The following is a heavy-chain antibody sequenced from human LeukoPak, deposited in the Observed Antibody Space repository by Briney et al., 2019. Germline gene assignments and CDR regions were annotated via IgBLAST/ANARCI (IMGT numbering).Heavy chain of an antibody. CDR2: ISGSGGST. CDR1: GFTFSSYA. D-gene: IGHD1-26*01. CDR3: AKTHSGSLYDAFDI. V-gene: IGHV3-23*01. Sequence: GGSLRLSCAASGFTFSSYAMSWVRQAPGQGLEWFSAISGSGGSTYYADSVKGRFTISRDNSKNTLYLQMNSLRAEDTAVYYWAKTHSGSLYDAFDIWGQGTMVTVSS. J-gene: IGHJ3*02.